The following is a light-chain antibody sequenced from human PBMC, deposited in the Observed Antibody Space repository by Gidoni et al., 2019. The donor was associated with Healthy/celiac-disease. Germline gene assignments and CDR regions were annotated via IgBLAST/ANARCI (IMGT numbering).Light chain of an antibody. CDR3: QQYDNLPTWT. Sequence: IQMTQSPSSLSASVGDRVTITCQASQDISNYLNWYQQKPGKAPKLLIYDASNLETGVPSRFSGSGSGTDFTFTISSLQPEDIATYYCQQYDNLPTWTFXXXTKVEIK. CDR2: DAS. J-gene: IGKJ1*01. CDR1: QDISNY. V-gene: IGKV1-33*01.